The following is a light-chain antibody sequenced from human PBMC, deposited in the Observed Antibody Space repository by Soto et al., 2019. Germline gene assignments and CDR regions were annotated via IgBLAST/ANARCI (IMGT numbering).Light chain of an antibody. CDR2: GTS. CDR3: QQYGSSPWT. CDR1: QSVSSSY. J-gene: IGKJ1*01. V-gene: IGKV3-20*01. Sequence: DIALTQSPGTLSLSPGERATLSCLASQSVSSSYLAWYQQKPSQAPRLLIYGTSSRATGIPDRFSGSGSGTDFTLTISRLEPEDYAVYYCQQYGSSPWTFGQGTKVDIK.